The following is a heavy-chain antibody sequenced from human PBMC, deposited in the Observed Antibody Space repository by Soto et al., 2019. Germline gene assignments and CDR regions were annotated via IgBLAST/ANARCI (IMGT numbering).Heavy chain of an antibody. V-gene: IGHV1-2*04. CDR2: INSNSGAT. D-gene: IGHD3-16*01. J-gene: IGHJ3*02. Sequence: ASVKVSCKASGYSFAGFYIHWMRQAPGQGLEWVGSINSNSGATTYAQKFQDSVAMTRETSVSTAYMDLNRLTSDDTAIYYCAIIMTHSDSFDIWGQGTMVTV. CDR1: GYSFAGFY. CDR3: AIIMTHSDSFDI.